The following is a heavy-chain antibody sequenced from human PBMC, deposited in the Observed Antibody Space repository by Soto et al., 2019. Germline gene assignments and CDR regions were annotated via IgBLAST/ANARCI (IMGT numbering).Heavy chain of an antibody. D-gene: IGHD2-21*02. CDR1: GFMFNSYA. CDR2: ISSLGDST. V-gene: IGHV3-64*01. J-gene: IGHJ2*01. CDR3: ARRTAGWYFDL. Sequence: EVQLVESGGGLVQPGGSLRLSCAASGFMFNSYAMHWVRQAPGKGLEYVSAISSLGDSTFYANSVKDRFTISRDNSKNTLYIQMGSLRVEDMAVYYCARRTAGWYFDLWGRGTLVTFSS.